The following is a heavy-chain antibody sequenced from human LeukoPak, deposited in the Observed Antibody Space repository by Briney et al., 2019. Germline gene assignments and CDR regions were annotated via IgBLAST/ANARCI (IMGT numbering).Heavy chain of an antibody. V-gene: IGHV6-1*01. CDR3: ARSGAHEALVQSFDY. CDR1: GDSVSSNSAA. D-gene: IGHD5-18*01. CDR2: TYYKSKWYN. Sequence: SQTLSLTCAISGDSVSSNSAAWNWIRQSPSRGLGWLGRTYYKSKWYNDYAVSMRSRITINPDTSQNQFSLHLNSVTPEDTAVYYCARSGAHEALVQSFDYWGQGTLVAVSS. J-gene: IGHJ4*02.